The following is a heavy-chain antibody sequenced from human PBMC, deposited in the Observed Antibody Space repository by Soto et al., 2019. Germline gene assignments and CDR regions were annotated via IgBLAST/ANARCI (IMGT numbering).Heavy chain of an antibody. Sequence: QVRLEESGGGVVQPGRSLRLSCAASGFTVRSYVMHWVRQTPGKGLEWVALTWIDGSEEYYVDSVNGRFTISRDNSKNTLYLQMNSLGAEDTAVYFCARDSRGSGTFDYWGQGTLVSVSS. J-gene: IGHJ4*02. CDR2: TWIDGSEE. CDR1: GFTVRSYV. CDR3: ARDSRGSGTFDY. D-gene: IGHD3-10*01. V-gene: IGHV3-33*03.